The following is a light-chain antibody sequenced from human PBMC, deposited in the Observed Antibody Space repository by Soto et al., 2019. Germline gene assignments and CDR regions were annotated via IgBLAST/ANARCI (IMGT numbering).Light chain of an antibody. Sequence: QSALTQPASVSGSPGQSITISCTGTSSDVGGYNYVSWYQQHPGKAPKLMIYEVSNRPSGVSNRFSGSKSGNTATLTISRLHSEDEADYYCSSYSSSSTRHVVFGGGTKLTVL. CDR2: EVS. J-gene: IGLJ2*01. CDR1: SSDVGGYNY. CDR3: SSYSSSSTRHVV. V-gene: IGLV2-14*01.